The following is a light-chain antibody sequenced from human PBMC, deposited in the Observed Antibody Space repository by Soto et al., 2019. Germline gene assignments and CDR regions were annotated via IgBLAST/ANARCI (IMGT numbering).Light chain of an antibody. CDR2: WAS. Sequence: DIVMTQSPDSLAVSLGERATINCKSSQRVLYSSNNENYLAWYQQKPGQPPKLLIYWASTRESGVPDRFSGSGSGTDFTLTISSLQAEDVAVYHCQQYYSTLYTFGQGTKLEIK. V-gene: IGKV4-1*01. CDR3: QQYYSTLYT. CDR1: QRVLYSSNNENY. J-gene: IGKJ2*01.